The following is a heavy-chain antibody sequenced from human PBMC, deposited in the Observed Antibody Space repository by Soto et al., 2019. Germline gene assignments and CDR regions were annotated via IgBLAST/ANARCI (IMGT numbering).Heavy chain of an antibody. Sequence: QVQLQQWGAGLLQSSETLSLTCAVYGASVNDYYWPWIRPSPGQGLEWIGEIHSNGRTNYNPSLRSRVTISLQTSKTQFALKLSSVTAADTAVYYCARRGGGGYPFYFDSWGQGTLVTVSS. D-gene: IGHD1-26*01. J-gene: IGHJ4*02. CDR1: GASVNDYY. CDR3: ARRGGGGYPFYFDS. CDR2: IHSNGRT. V-gene: IGHV4-34*01.